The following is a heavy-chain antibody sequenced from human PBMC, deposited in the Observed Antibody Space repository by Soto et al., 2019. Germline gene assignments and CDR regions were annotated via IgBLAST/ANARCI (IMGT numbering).Heavy chain of an antibody. CDR3: ARRGRYCSGGRCYSSYWFDP. V-gene: IGHV5-51*01. CDR1: GYSFTSYW. CDR2: IYPGDSDT. Sequence: PGESLKISCKGSGYSFTSYWIGWVRQMPGKGLEWMGIIYPGDSDTRYGPSFQGQVTISADKSISTAYLQWSSLKASDTAMYYCARRGRYCSGGRCYSSYWFDPWGQGTLVTVSS. D-gene: IGHD2-15*01. J-gene: IGHJ5*02.